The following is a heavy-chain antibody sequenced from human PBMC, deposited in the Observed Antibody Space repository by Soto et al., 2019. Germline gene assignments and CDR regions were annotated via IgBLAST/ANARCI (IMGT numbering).Heavy chain of an antibody. CDR3: AREAPSPKQLVDYYYGMDV. D-gene: IGHD6-6*01. V-gene: IGHV3-30-3*01. J-gene: IGHJ6*02. CDR2: ISYDGSNK. CDR1: GLTLGSYA. Sequence: GGSLTLSCAATGLTLGSYAIHRVWEVPAKGLEWVAVISYDGSNKCYADSVKGRFTIPRDNSKNTLYLQMNSLRAEDTAVYYCAREAPSPKQLVDYYYGMDVWGQGTTVTVSS.